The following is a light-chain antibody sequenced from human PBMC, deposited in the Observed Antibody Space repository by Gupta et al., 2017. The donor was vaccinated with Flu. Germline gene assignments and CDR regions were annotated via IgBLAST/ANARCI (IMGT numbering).Light chain of an antibody. CDR3: QQYDSWPPWA. J-gene: IGKJ1*01. CDR1: QSVSSN. CDR2: GAS. V-gene: IGKV3-15*01. Sequence: ATLSVSPGERATLSCRASQSVSSNLAWYQQKPGQAPRLLMYGASTRATGIPARFSGSGSGTEFTLTISSLQSEDFAVYYCQQYDSWPPWAFGQGTKVEIK.